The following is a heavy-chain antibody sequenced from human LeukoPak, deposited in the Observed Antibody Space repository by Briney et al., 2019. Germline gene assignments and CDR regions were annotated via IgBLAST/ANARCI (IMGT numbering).Heavy chain of an antibody. CDR1: GFSVTNNY. CDR3: TRAGYSSGFDS. J-gene: IGHJ5*01. V-gene: IGHV3-74*03. Sequence: PGGSLRLSCAVSGFSVTNNYMSWVRQAPGKGLVWVSRINSDGYSITYADSVKGRFTISRDNAKNTLYLQMNSLIAEDTAVYFCTRAGYSSGFDSWGQGTLVTVSS. CDR2: INSDGYSI. D-gene: IGHD6-19*01.